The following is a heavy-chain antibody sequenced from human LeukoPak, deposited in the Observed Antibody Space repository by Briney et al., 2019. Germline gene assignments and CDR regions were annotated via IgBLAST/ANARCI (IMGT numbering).Heavy chain of an antibody. J-gene: IGHJ4*02. D-gene: IGHD3-10*01. V-gene: IGHV3-30*02. CDR3: VAGFGVFNY. CDR2: IQDDGSDR. Sequence: PGGSLRLSCAASGFIFSDYGMHWVRQAPGKGLEWVTFIQDDGSDRFYADSVKGRFTISRDKSQNTLYLHMNSLRPGDTSVYYCVAGFGVFNYWGQGTLVTVSS. CDR1: GFIFSDYG.